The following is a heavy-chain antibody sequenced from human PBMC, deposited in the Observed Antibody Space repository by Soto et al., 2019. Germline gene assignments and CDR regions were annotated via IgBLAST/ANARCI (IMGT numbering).Heavy chain of an antibody. CDR2: IIPIFVTA. V-gene: IGHV1-69*13. CDR3: ARDSSDSYGSRFDY. CDR1: GCTFSIYA. D-gene: IGHD5-18*01. J-gene: IGHJ4*02. Sequence: SVKVSCKASGCTFSIYAISWVRQAPGQGLEWMGGIIPIFVTANYAQKFQGRVTITADESTSTAYMELSSLRSEDTAVYYCARDSSDSYGSRFDYWGQGTLVTVYS.